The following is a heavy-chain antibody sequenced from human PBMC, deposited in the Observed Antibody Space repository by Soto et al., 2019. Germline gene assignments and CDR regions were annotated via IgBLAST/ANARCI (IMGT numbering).Heavy chain of an antibody. D-gene: IGHD1-26*01. V-gene: IGHV1-18*01. Sequence: ASVKVSFKTSGYTFTSYGISWVRQAPGQGLEWMGWISAYNGNTNHAQKLQGRVTMTTDTSTSTAYMELRSLRSDDTAVYYCARDHVVRGNYYDYWGQGTLVTVSS. CDR3: ARDHVVRGNYYDY. CDR2: ISAYNGNT. CDR1: GYTFTSYG. J-gene: IGHJ4*02.